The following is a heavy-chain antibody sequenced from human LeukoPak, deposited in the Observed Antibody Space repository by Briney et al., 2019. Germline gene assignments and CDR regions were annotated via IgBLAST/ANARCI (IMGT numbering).Heavy chain of an antibody. CDR3: ATGEYSNYEYAY. D-gene: IGHD4-11*01. Sequence: GGSLRLPCTVSGFTVSSNSMSWVRQAPGKGLEWVSFIYSDNTHYSDSVKGRFTISRDNSKDTLSLQMNSLRAEDTAVYYCATGEYSNYEYAYWGQGTLVTVSS. CDR1: GFTVSSNS. J-gene: IGHJ4*02. V-gene: IGHV3-53*01. CDR2: IYSDNT.